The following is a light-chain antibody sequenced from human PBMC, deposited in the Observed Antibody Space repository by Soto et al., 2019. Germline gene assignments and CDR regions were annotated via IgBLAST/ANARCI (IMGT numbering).Light chain of an antibody. V-gene: IGKV1-33*01. CDR2: DAS. J-gene: IGKJ5*01. Sequence: DIKMTISPSSLSANIGDRVTITCQASQDISNYLNWYQQKTGKAPKLLIYDASNLETGVPSRFSGSGSGTDFTFTICSLQPEDIAPYYSQVYAILPISSGDGTRLE. CDR1: QDISNY. CDR3: QVYAILPIS.